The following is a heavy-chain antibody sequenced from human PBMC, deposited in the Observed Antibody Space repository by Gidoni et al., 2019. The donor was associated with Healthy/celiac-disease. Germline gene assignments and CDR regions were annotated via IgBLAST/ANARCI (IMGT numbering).Heavy chain of an antibody. CDR2: IRSKAYGGTT. CDR3: TRSRTEYSSSYYFDY. J-gene: IGHJ4*02. D-gene: IGHD6-6*01. Sequence: EVQLVEPGGGLVKPGRSLRLSCTASGFTFGDYAMSWFRQAPGKGLEWVGFIRSKAYGGTTEYAASVKGRFTISRDDSKSIAYLQMNSLKTEDTAVYYCTRSRTEYSSSYYFDYWGQGTLVTVSS. CDR1: GFTFGDYA. V-gene: IGHV3-49*05.